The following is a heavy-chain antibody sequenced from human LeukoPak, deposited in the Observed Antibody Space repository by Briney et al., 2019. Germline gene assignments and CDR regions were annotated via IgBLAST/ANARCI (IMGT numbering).Heavy chain of an antibody. J-gene: IGHJ2*01. D-gene: IGHD3-3*02. CDR3: ARDSTGYWYFDL. Sequence: GGSLRLSCAASGFTFSSYAMSWVRQAPGEGLEWVSAISGSGGSTYYADSVKGRFTISRDNSKNTLYLQMNSLRAEDTAVYYCARDSTGYWYFDLWGRGTLVSVSS. V-gene: IGHV3-23*01. CDR1: GFTFSSYA. CDR2: ISGSGGST.